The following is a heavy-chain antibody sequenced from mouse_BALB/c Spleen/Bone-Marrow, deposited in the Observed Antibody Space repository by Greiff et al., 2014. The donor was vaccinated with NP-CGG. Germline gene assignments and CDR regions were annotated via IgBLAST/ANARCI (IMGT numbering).Heavy chain of an antibody. D-gene: IGHD1-1*01. CDR3: ARYYYGSSYFDY. CDR1: GFNIKDTY. J-gene: IGHJ2*01. CDR2: IDPAYGIT. Sequence: EVQLQQSGAELVKSGASVKLFCTASGFNIKDTYMHWVKQRPEQGLEWIGRIDPAYGITKYDPKFLGMATVTADASSNTDYQQHSSLTSEDTAHYYCARYYYGSSYFDYSGQGATLTVSP. V-gene: IGHV14-3*02.